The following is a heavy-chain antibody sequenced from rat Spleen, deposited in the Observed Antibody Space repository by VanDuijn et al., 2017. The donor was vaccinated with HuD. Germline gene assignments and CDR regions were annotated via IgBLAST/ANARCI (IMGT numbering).Heavy chain of an antibody. CDR3: ARSRDNWDY. Sequence: QVQLKESGPDLVQPSQTLSLTCTVSGFSLTIYGVSWVRQPPGKGLEWIAAISSGGNTYYNSILKSRLSISRDNSKSQVFLRMNSLQTEDTAMYFCARSRDNWDYWGQGVMVTVSS. J-gene: IGHJ2*01. V-gene: IGHV2S8*01. CDR1: GFSLTIYG. CDR2: ISSGGNT. D-gene: IGHD1-5*01.